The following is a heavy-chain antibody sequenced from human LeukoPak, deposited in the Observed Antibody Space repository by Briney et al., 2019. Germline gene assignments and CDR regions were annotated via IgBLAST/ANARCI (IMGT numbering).Heavy chain of an antibody. V-gene: IGHV4-59*01. Sequence: SETLSLTCTVSGSSISSYYWSWIRQPPGKGLEWIGYIDYTGSTNYYPSLKSRVTISLDTSKNQFSLKLSSVTAADTAVYYCARDSELPQRRDAFDIWGQGTMVTVSP. CDR3: ARDSELPQRRDAFDI. J-gene: IGHJ3*02. CDR2: IDYTGST. D-gene: IGHD2-15*01. CDR1: GSSISSYY.